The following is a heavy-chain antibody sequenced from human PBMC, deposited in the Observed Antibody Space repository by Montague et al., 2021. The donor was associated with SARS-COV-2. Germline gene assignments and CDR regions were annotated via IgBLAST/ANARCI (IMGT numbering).Heavy chain of an antibody. V-gene: IGHV4-59*12. Sequence: SETLSLTCTVSGGSITNYYCTWIRQPPERGLEWIGYIYYSATTNYNPSLKSRVTMSIDTSKNQFSLSLTSVTAADSAVYYCARLRRGTYYVSFDPWGQGTLVSVSS. J-gene: IGHJ5*02. CDR3: ARLRRGTYYVSFDP. D-gene: IGHD1-26*01. CDR1: GGSITNYY. CDR2: IYYSATT.